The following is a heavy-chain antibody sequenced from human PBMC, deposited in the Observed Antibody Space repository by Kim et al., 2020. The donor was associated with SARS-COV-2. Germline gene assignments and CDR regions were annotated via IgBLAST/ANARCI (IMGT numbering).Heavy chain of an antibody. CDR3: ARGPQGTYDY. J-gene: IGHJ4*02. V-gene: IGHV3-74*01. CDR2: RRT. Sequence: RRTSCADSVRGRLTISRDNAKNTLDLQMNSLRVEDTAVYYCARGPQGTYDYWGQGTLVTVSS.